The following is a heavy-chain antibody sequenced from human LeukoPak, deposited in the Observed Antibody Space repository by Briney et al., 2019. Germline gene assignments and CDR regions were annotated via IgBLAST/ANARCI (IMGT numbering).Heavy chain of an antibody. J-gene: IGHJ4*02. V-gene: IGHV3-48*01. CDR2: ISSSSSTI. Sequence: GGSLRLSCAASGFTFSSYSMNWVRQAPGKGLEWVSYISSSSSTIYYADSVKGRFTISRDNAKNSLYLQMNSLRAEDTAVYYCARESALGWGFYFDYWGQGTLVTVSS. CDR3: ARESALGWGFYFDY. CDR1: GFTFSSYS. D-gene: IGHD7-27*01.